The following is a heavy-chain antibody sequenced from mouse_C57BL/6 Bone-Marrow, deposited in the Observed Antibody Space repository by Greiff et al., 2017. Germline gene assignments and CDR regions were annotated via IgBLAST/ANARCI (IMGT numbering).Heavy chain of an antibody. J-gene: IGHJ2*01. CDR3: TTGPYFDY. CDR2: IDPENGDT. Sequence: VQLQQSGAELVRPGASVKLSCTASGFNIQDDYMPWVKQRPEQGLEWIGWIDPENGDTEYASQFPGKATITADPSSNTAYLPLSSLTSEDTAVYYCTTGPYFDYWGQGTTLTVSS. D-gene: IGHD3-1*01. V-gene: IGHV14-4*01. CDR1: GFNIQDDY.